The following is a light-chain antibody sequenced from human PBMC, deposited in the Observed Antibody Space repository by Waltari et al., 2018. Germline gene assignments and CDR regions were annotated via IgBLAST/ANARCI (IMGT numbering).Light chain of an antibody. CDR1: QGISSY. CDR2: AAS. J-gene: IGKJ2*01. V-gene: IGKV1-9*01. CDR3: QQLNSFPYT. Sequence: DIQLTQSPSFLSASVGDRVTITCRASQGISSYLAWYQQQPGEAPKLLISAASTLQSGVPSRFSGSGSGTDFTLTISSLQPEDFATYYCQQLNSFPYTFGQGTKLDIK.